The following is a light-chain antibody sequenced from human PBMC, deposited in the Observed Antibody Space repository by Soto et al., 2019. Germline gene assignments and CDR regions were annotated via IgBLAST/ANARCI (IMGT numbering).Light chain of an antibody. CDR3: QQYNNWPRT. Sequence: EIVLTQSPGTLSLSPWERATLSCRASQSVSSNFLAWYQQRPGQAPRLLIYGASNRATGIPDRFSGSGSGTDFTLTISRLEPEDFAVYYCQQYNNWPRTFGQGTKVDIK. J-gene: IGKJ1*01. V-gene: IGKV3-20*01. CDR2: GAS. CDR1: QSVSSNF.